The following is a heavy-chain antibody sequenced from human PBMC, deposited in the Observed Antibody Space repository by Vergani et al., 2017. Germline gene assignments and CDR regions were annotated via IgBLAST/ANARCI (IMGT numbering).Heavy chain of an antibody. CDR2: IIPIFGTA. V-gene: IGHV1-69*06. Sequence: QVQLVQSGAEVKKPGSSVKVSCKASGGTFSSYAISWVRQAPGQGLEWMGGIIPIFGTATYAQKFQGRVTITADKSTSTAYMELSSLRSDDTAVYYCARKCEEDDYFGWFHPWGQGTLVTVSS. CDR3: ARKCEEDDYFGWFHP. CDR1: GGTFSSYA. J-gene: IGHJ5*02. D-gene: IGHD2/OR15-2a*01.